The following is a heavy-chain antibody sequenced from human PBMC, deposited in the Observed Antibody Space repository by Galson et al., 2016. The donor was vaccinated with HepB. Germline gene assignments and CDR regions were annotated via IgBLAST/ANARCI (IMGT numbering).Heavy chain of an antibody. J-gene: IGHJ4*02. CDR3: ARVSLVTATIWTWSAVEY. V-gene: IGHV6-1*01. Sequence: CAISGDSVSSNSAAWNWIRQSPSRGLEWLGRTYYRSNWHYDYAVSVKGRITINPDTSKNQFSLQLNSVTPEDTAVYYCARVSLVTATIWTWSAVEYWGQGALVTVSS. D-gene: IGHD5-18*01. CDR1: GDSVSSNSAA. CDR2: TYYRSNWHY.